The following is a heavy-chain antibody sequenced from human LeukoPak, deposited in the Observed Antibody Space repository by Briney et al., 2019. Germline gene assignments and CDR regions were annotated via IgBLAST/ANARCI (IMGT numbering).Heavy chain of an antibody. D-gene: IGHD3-3*01. CDR2: ISYDGSNK. J-gene: IGHJ4*02. V-gene: IGHV3-30-3*01. CDR3: ARESIFGVVTATFDY. Sequence: GGSLRLSCAASGFTLSSYAMHWVRQAPGKGLEWVAVISYDGSNKYYADSVKGRFTISRDNSKNTLYLQMNSLRAEDTAVYYCARESIFGVVTATFDYWGQGTLVTVSS. CDR1: GFTLSSYA.